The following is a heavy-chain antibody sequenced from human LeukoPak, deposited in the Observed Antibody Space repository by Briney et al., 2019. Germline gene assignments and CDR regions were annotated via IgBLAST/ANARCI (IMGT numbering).Heavy chain of an antibody. CDR3: ARDRGWFGELSVGYYGMDV. CDR1: GYTFTSYG. Sequence: ASVKVSCKASGYTFTSYGISWVRQAPGQGLEWMGWISAYNGNTNYAQKLQGRVTMTTDTSTSTAYMELRSLRSDDTAVYYCARDRGWFGELSVGYYGMDVWGQGTTVTVSS. CDR2: ISAYNGNT. V-gene: IGHV1-18*01. D-gene: IGHD3-10*01. J-gene: IGHJ6*02.